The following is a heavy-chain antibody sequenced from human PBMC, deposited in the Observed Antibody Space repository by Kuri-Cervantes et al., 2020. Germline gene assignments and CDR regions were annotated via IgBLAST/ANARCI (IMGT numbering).Heavy chain of an antibody. V-gene: IGHV3-30-3*01. D-gene: IGHD5-18*01. J-gene: IGHJ4*02. CDR3: ARPLSPGYSYGSNFDY. CDR2: ISYDGSNK. Sequence: GGSLRLSCAASGFTFSSYAMHWVRQAPGKGLEWVAVISYDGSNKYYADSVKGRFTISRDNSKNTLYLQMNSLRAEDTAVYYCARPLSPGYSYGSNFDYWGQGTLVTVSS. CDR1: GFTFSSYA.